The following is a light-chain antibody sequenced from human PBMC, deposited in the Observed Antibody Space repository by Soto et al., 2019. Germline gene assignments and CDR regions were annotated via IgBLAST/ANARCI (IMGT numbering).Light chain of an antibody. Sequence: EIPMTQSPSTLSASVGDRVTITCRASQSISSWLAWYQQKPGKAPKLLIYMASSLESGVPSRFSGSGSGTEFTLTISSLQPDDFATYYCQQYNSYPWTFGQGTKVEIK. CDR3: QQYNSYPWT. CDR2: MAS. J-gene: IGKJ1*01. CDR1: QSISSW. V-gene: IGKV1-5*03.